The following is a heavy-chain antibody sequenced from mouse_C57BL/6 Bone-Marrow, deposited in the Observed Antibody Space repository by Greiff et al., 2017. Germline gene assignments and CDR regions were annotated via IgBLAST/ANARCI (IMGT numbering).Heavy chain of an antibody. V-gene: IGHV7-3*01. CDR1: GFTFTDYY. Sequence: EVKLMESGGGLVQPGGSLSLSCAASGFTFTDYYMSWVRQPPGKALEWLGFIRNKANGYTTEYSASVKGRFTISRDNSQSILYLQMNALRAEDSATYYCARYPTMVTMDYWGQGTSVTVSS. CDR3: ARYPTMVTMDY. CDR2: IRNKANGYTT. J-gene: IGHJ4*01. D-gene: IGHD2-10*01.